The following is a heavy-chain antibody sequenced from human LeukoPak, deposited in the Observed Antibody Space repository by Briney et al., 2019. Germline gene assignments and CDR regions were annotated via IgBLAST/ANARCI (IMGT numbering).Heavy chain of an antibody. CDR2: IKQDGSET. J-gene: IGHJ4*02. D-gene: IGHD5-24*01. Sequence: GGSLRLSCAASGFTFSRYRMNWVRRAPGKGLEWVASIKQDGSETYYVDSVKGRFTISRDNAKNSLYLQMNSLRAEDTAVYYCTKDYLVDGSNWRIFFDYWGQGTLVTVPS. V-gene: IGHV3-7*01. CDR3: TKDYLVDGSNWRIFFDY. CDR1: GFTFSRYR.